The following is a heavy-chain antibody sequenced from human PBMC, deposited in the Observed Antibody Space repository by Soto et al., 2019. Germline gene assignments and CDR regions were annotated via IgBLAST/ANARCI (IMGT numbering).Heavy chain of an antibody. V-gene: IGHV1-69*13. D-gene: IGHD6-19*01. CDR3: ARGQASGWYYFDY. J-gene: IGHJ4*02. CDR2: IIPIFGTA. CDR1: GGTFSSYA. Sequence: GALVKVSCKASGGTFSSYAISWVRQAPGQGLEWMGGIIPIFGTANYAQKFQGRVTITADESTSTAYMELSSLRSEDTAVYYCARGQASGWYYFDYWGQGTLVTVSS.